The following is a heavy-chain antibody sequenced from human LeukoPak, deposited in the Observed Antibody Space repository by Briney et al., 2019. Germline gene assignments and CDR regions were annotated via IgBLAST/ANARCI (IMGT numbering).Heavy chain of an antibody. V-gene: IGHV1-3*01. CDR1: GYTFTSYA. CDR2: INAGNGNT. J-gene: IGHJ6*03. CDR3: ARDRRLVIGYYYYYYMDV. Sequence: ASVKVSCKASGYTFTSYAMHWVRQAPGQRLEWMGWINAGNGNTKYSQKFQGRVTITRDTSASTAYMELSRLRSDDTAVYYCARDRRLVIGYYYYYYMDVWGKGTTVTVSS. D-gene: IGHD3-9*01.